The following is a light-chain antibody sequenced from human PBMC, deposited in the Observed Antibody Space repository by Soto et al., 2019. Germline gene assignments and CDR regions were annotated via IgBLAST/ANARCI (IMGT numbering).Light chain of an antibody. V-gene: IGKV3-15*01. Sequence: EIVLTQSPGTLSVSPGERATLSCRASQSVSSNLAWYQQKPGQAPRLLIYGASTRATGIPARFSGSGSGTEFTLTISSLRSEDFAVYYCQQYNNWPLTFGGGTRWIS. CDR3: QQYNNWPLT. CDR2: GAS. J-gene: IGKJ4*01. CDR1: QSVSSN.